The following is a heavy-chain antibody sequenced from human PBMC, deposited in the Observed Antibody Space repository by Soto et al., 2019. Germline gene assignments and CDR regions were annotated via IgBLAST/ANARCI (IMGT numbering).Heavy chain of an antibody. CDR1: GGTFSSYA. D-gene: IGHD4-17*01. CDR2: IIPIFGTA. J-gene: IGHJ2*01. V-gene: IGHV1-69*12. CDR3: ASPRGDDYGDYAGVGAWYFDL. Sequence: QVQLVQSGAEVKKPGSSVKVSCKASGGTFSSYAISWVRQAPGQGLEWMGGIIPIFGTANYAQKFQGRVTITADESTSTAYMELSSLSSEDTAVYYCASPRGDDYGDYAGVGAWYFDLWGRGTLVTVSS.